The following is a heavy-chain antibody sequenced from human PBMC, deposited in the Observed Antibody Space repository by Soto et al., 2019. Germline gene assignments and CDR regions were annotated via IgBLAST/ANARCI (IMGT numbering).Heavy chain of an antibody. CDR2: IIPILGIA. Sequence: QVQLVQSGAEVKKPGSSVKVSCKASGGTFSSYTISWVRQAPGQGLEWMGRIIPILGIANYAQKFQGRVTSTEDKSTSTAYMELSSLRSEDTAVYYCARGIFCSGGSCPDHCYGMDVWGQGTTVTVSS. J-gene: IGHJ6*02. V-gene: IGHV1-69*02. CDR3: ARGIFCSGGSCPDHCYGMDV. CDR1: GGTFSSYT. D-gene: IGHD2-15*01.